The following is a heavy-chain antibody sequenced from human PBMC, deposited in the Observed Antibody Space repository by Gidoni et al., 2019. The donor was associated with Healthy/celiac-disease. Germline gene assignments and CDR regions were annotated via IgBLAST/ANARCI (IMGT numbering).Heavy chain of an antibody. D-gene: IGHD3-3*01. CDR3: AKVSHDFWSGYNDY. J-gene: IGHJ4*02. V-gene: IGHV3-23*01. Sequence: VQLLESGGGLVQPGGSLRLSCAASRFTFSSYAMSWVRQAPGKGLEWVSAISGSGGSTYYADSVKGRFTISRDNSKNTLYLQMNSLRAEDTAVYYCAKVSHDFWSGYNDYWGQGTLVTVSS. CDR2: ISGSGGST. CDR1: RFTFSSYA.